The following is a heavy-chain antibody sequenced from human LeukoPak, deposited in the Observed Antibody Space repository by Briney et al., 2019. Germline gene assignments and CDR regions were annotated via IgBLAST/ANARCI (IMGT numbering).Heavy chain of an antibody. Sequence: PSETLSLTCAVYGGSLSGHYWRWIRQPAGKGRDWVGEINHSGSTNYNPSLKGRVSISVDTSKNQFSLKVSSVTAADTAVYYCARGRGYSSGSMGYWGQGTLVTVSS. CDR3: ARGRGYSSGSMGY. CDR1: GGSLSGHY. CDR2: INHSGST. J-gene: IGHJ4*02. V-gene: IGHV4-34*01. D-gene: IGHD6-19*01.